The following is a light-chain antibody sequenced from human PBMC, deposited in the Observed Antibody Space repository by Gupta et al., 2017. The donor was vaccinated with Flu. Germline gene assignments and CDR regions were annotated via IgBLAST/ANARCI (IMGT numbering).Light chain of an antibody. V-gene: IGKV1-5*03. CDR1: QNISRW. CDR3: QQDHSSPVT. Sequence: PSTLSASVGDRVTITCRASQNISRWLTWNQQKPGKAPKLLIYKASRVESGVPSRFSGSGSGTEFTLTISSLQPEDFGTYSCQQDHSSPVTVGGGTKVEI. CDR2: KAS. J-gene: IGKJ4*01.